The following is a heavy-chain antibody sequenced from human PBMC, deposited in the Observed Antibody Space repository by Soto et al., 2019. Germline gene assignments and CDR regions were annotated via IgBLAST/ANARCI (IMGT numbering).Heavy chain of an antibody. CDR3: AXXXXDTTMDTVIAFDI. D-gene: IGHD5-18*01. J-gene: IGHJ3*02. V-gene: IGHV4-30-2*01. CDR2: IFHSGST. Sequence: QLQLQESGSGLVKPSQTLSLTCAVSGGSISSGGYSWSWIRQPPGKGLEWIGYIFHSGSTYYNPSLNSRGTISVDRSKXXXXXXXXXXXXXXTAVXYXAXXXXDTTMDTVIAFDIWGQGTMVTVS. CDR1: GGSISSGGYS.